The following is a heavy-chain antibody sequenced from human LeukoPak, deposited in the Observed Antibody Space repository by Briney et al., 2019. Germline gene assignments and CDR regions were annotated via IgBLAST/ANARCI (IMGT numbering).Heavy chain of an antibody. J-gene: IGHJ4*02. V-gene: IGHV3-66*02. CDR1: GFTVRSNY. D-gene: IGHD1-26*01. Sequence: GSLRLSCAASGFTVRSNYMSWVRQTPGKGLEWVSIIYSGGSTYYTDSVKGRFTISRDNSNNTLYLQMNSLRVEDTAVYYCARGEWELLRAYWGQGTLVTVSS. CDR2: IYSGGST. CDR3: ARGEWELLRAY.